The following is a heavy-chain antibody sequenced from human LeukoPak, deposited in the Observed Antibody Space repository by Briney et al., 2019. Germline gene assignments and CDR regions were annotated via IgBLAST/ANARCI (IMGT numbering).Heavy chain of an antibody. Sequence: SETLSLTCTVSGGSISTYYWTWIRQPPGKGLEWIGFVYYSGATNYNPSLKSRVTMSLDTSNNQFSLNLRSVTAADTAVYYCARRVARSLYYGMDVWGQGTTVTVSS. CDR3: ARRVARSLYYGMDV. J-gene: IGHJ6*02. D-gene: IGHD2-15*01. CDR1: GGSISTYY. V-gene: IGHV4-59*08. CDR2: VYYSGAT.